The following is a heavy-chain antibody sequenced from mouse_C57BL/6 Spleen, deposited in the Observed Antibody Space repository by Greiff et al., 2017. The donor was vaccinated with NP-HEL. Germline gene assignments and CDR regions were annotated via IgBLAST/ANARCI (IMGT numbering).Heavy chain of an antibody. J-gene: IGHJ3*01. Sequence: ESGPGLVKPSQSLSLTCSVTGYSITSGYYWNWIRQFPGNKLEWMGYISYDGSNNYNPSLKNRISITRDTSKNQFFLKLNSVTTEDTATYYCASRGLGPFAYWGQGTLVTVSA. CDR1: GYSITSGYY. CDR3: ASRGLGPFAY. V-gene: IGHV3-6*01. D-gene: IGHD4-1*01. CDR2: ISYDGSN.